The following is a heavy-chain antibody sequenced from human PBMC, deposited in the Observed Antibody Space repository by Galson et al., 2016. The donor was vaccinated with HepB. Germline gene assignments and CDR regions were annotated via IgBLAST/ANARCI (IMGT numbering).Heavy chain of an antibody. V-gene: IGHV1-69*13. Sequence: SVKVSCKASGGTFSNSAISWVRQAPGQGLEWMGGIIPIFGTSNYAQKFQGRVTITADESTSTAHVELSSLGSEDTAVYYCARNQVVTDRYFYNGVDVWGQGTTVTVSS. CDR1: GGTFSNSA. J-gene: IGHJ6*02. CDR3: ARNQVVTDRYFYNGVDV. CDR2: IIPIFGTS. D-gene: IGHD2-21*02.